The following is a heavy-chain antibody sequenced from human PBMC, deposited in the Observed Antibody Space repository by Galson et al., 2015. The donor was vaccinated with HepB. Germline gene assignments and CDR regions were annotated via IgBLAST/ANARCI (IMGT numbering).Heavy chain of an antibody. D-gene: IGHD4-17*01. CDR2: ISSSSSYI. V-gene: IGHV3-21*01. J-gene: IGHJ6*02. CDR1: GFTFSSYS. CDR3: ARDLRSSYGDYDSQYYYYGMDV. Sequence: SLRLSCAASGFTFSSYSMNWVRQAPGKGLEWVSSISSSSSYIYYADSVKGRFTISRDNAKNSLYLQMNSLRAEDTAVYYCARDLRSSYGDYDSQYYYYGMDVWGQGTTVTVSS.